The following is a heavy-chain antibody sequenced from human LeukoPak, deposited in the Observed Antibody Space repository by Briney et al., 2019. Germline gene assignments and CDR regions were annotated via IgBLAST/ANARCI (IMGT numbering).Heavy chain of an antibody. D-gene: IGHD6-19*01. J-gene: IGHJ4*02. CDR2: ISYDGSNK. CDR3: ARDETRQQWLVKLDY. V-gene: IGHV3-30*03. Sequence: PGGSLRLSCTVSGFAFSAHRMSWVRQAPGKGLEWVAVISYDGSNKYYADSVKGRFTISRDNSKNTLYLQMNSLRAEDTAVYYCARDETRQQWLVKLDYWGQGTLVTVSS. CDR1: GFAFSAHR.